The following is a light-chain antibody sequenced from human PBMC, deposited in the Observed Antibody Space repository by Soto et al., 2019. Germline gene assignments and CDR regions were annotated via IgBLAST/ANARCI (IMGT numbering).Light chain of an antibody. J-gene: IGKJ4*01. CDR1: QNVLYSSNNKNY. Sequence: DIVMTQSPDSLAVSLGERATINCKSSQNVLYSSNNKNYLAWYQHKPGQPPKLLIYWASTRESGVPDRFSGSGSGTDFTLTISSLQAEDVAVYYCQQYFSAPLTFGGGTTVDIK. CDR3: QQYFSAPLT. CDR2: WAS. V-gene: IGKV4-1*01.